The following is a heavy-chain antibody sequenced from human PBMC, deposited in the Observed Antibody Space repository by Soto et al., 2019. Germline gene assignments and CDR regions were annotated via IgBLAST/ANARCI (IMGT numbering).Heavy chain of an antibody. CDR2: INAGNGNT. V-gene: IGHV1-3*05. D-gene: IGHD1-26*01. CDR1: GYTFTSYG. J-gene: IGHJ6*02. CDR3: ASNLLGATPYGMDV. Sequence: QVQLVQSGAEEKKPGASVKVSCKASGYTFTSYGLHWVRQAPGQRLEWMGWINAGNGNTKYSQKFQGRVTITRDTSASTVYMGLSTLRSEDTAVYYCASNLLGATPYGMDVWGQGTTVTVSS.